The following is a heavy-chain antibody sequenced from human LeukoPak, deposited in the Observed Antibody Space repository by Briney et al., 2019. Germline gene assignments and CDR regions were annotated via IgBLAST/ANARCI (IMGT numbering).Heavy chain of an antibody. V-gene: IGHV3-7*01. J-gene: IGHJ4*02. CDR1: GFTFSSYG. CDR2: IKGDGSEK. CDR3: VKQAGVY. D-gene: IGHD6-19*01. Sequence: GGSLRLSCAASGFTFSSYGMSWVRQAPGKGLECVANIKGDGSEKNYVDSVKGRFTISRDDAKNSLYLQMNSLRAEDTAVYYCVKQAGVYWGQGTLVTVSS.